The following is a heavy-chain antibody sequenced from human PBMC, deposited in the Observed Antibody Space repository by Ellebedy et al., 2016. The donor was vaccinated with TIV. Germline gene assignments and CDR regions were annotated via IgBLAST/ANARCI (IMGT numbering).Heavy chain of an antibody. Sequence: AASVKVSCKASGYAFSGYDMNWVRQAPGQGLEWMGWINTDTGNPTYAQDFTGRFVFAFDTSVSTAYLEISSLKAEDTAMYFCVRDRRGAGPSQFGVDFWGQGTLVTVSS. CDR2: INTDTGNP. D-gene: IGHD3-10*01. J-gene: IGHJ4*02. CDR1: GYAFSGYD. CDR3: VRDRRGAGPSQFGVDF. V-gene: IGHV7-4-1*02.